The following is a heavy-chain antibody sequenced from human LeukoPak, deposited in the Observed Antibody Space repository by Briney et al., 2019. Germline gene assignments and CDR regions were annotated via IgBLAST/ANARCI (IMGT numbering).Heavy chain of an antibody. CDR2: IRDDGSNK. Sequence: GGSLRLSCAASGFTFSSYGMHWVRQAPGKGLEGVAFIRDDGSNKYYADSVKGRFTISRDNSKNTLYLQMNSLRAEDTAVYYCAKDRVVPAAIPDYWGQGTLVTVSS. CDR1: GFTFSSYG. J-gene: IGHJ4*02. CDR3: AKDRVVPAAIPDY. V-gene: IGHV3-30*02. D-gene: IGHD2-2*02.